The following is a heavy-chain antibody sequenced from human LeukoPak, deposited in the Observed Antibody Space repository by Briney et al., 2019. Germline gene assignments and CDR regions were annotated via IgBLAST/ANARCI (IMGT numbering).Heavy chain of an antibody. J-gene: IGHJ6*03. CDR1: GYSISSGYY. CDR2: LYHSDSI. D-gene: IGHD6-13*01. CDR3: ARQHDSYHYYYVDV. Sequence: PSETLSLTCAVSGYSISSGYYWIWIRQPPGKGLEWIGSLYHSDSIYYHPSLESRVTMSVDPSKNQFSLKLSFVTAADTAVYYCARQHDSYHYYYVDVWGTGTTVTVSS. V-gene: IGHV4-38-2*01.